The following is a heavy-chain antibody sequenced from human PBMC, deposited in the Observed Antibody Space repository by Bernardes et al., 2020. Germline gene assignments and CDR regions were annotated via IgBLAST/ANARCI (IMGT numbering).Heavy chain of an antibody. V-gene: IGHV4-38-2*01. Sequence: LSLTCAVSGYSISSGYYWGWIRQPPGKGLEWIGSIYHSGSTYYNPSLKSRVTISVDTSKNQFSLKLSSVTAADTAVYYCARGYYYDSSGYGGYNWFDPWGQGTLVTVSS. D-gene: IGHD3-22*01. J-gene: IGHJ5*02. CDR2: IYHSGST. CDR1: GYSISSGYY. CDR3: ARGYYYDSSGYGGYNWFDP.